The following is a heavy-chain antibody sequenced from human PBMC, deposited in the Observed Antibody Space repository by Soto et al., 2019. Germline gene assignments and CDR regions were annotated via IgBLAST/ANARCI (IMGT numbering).Heavy chain of an antibody. CDR2: IYYSGST. V-gene: IGHV4-31*03. D-gene: IGHD2-15*01. CDR1: GGSISSCGYY. J-gene: IGHJ4*02. CDR3: ARVVVAATDVGLDY. Sequence: QVQLQESGPGLVKPSQTLSLTCTVSGGSISSCGYYWSWIRQHPGKGLEWIGYIYYSGSTYYNPSLKGRVTISVDTSKNQFSLKLSSVTVADTAVYYCARVVVAATDVGLDYWGQGTLVTVSS.